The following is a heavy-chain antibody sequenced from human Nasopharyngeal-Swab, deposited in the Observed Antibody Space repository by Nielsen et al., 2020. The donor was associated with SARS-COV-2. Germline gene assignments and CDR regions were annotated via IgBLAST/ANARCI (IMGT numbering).Heavy chain of an antibody. V-gene: IGHV1-69*10. D-gene: IGHD3-10*01. CDR2: IIPILGIA. CDR1: GGTFSSYA. CDR3: ARGTPYYYGSGSYSIGGFLDV. Sequence: SVKVSCKASGGTFSSYAISWVRQAPGQGLEWMGGIIPILGIANYAQKFQGRVTITADKSTSTAYMELSSLRSEDTAVYYCARGTPYYYGSGSYSIGGFLDVWGQGTTVTVSS. J-gene: IGHJ6*02.